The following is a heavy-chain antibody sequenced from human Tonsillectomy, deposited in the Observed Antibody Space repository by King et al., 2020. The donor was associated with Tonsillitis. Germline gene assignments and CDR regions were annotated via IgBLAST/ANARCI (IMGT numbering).Heavy chain of an antibody. J-gene: IGHJ4*02. V-gene: IGHV3-33*01. CDR3: ARAFRCSSTSCYTLDY. CDR1: GFIFSSYG. Sequence: QLVQSGGGVVQPGRSLRLSCAASGFIFSSYGMHWVRQAPGKGLEGVAVIWYDGSNKYYADSLKGRFTISRDNSKNTLYLQMNSLRAEDTAVYYCARAFRCSSTSCYTLDYWGQGILVTVSS. D-gene: IGHD2-2*02. CDR2: IWYDGSNK.